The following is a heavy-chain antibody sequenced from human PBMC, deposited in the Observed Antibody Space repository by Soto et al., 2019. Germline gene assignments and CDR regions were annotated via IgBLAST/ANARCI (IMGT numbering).Heavy chain of an antibody. J-gene: IGHJ5*02. CDR3: ATYSTGLGSFNWFDP. CDR2: FDPEDGET. CDR1: GYTITELS. D-gene: IGHD1-1*01. Sequence: ASVKVSCKVSGYTITELSMHWVRQAPGKGLEWMGGFDPEDGETIYAQKFQGRVTMTEDTSTDTAYMELSSLRSEDTAVYYCATYSTGLGSFNWFDPWGQGTLVTVSS. V-gene: IGHV1-24*01.